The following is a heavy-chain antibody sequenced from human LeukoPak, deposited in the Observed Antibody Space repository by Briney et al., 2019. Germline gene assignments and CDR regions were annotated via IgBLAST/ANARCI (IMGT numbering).Heavy chain of an antibody. Sequence: SVKVSCKASGGTFSSYAISWVRQAPGQGLEWMGGIVPIFGTANYAQKFQGRVTITADESTSTAYMELSSLRSEDTAVYYCARGPRVYCSGGSCYPGIHYFDYWGQGTLVTVSS. D-gene: IGHD2-15*01. CDR1: GGTFSSYA. CDR3: ARGPRVYCSGGSCYPGIHYFDY. CDR2: IVPIFGTA. V-gene: IGHV1-69*01. J-gene: IGHJ4*02.